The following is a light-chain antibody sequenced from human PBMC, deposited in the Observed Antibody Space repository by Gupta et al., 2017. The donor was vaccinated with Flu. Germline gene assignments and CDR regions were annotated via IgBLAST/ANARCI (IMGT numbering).Light chain of an antibody. J-gene: IGKJ2*01. CDR2: DAS. CDR3: QQYHNWPPYT. CDR1: QSVSSN. V-gene: IGKV3-15*01. Sequence: AALSVSPGERNTLSCRASQSVSSNLAWYQQKPGQAPRLLIYDASTRATSIPARFSGSGYGTEFTLTISSRQSEDFAVYYCQQYHNWPPYTFGQGTKLEIK.